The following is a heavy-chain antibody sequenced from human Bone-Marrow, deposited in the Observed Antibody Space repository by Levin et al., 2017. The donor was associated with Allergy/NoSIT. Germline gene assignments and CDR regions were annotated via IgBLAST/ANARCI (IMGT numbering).Heavy chain of an antibody. J-gene: IGHJ6*02. Sequence: SVKVSCKASGDTFNYYAIVWVRQAPGQGLEWMGGIIPILDTTNYAQTFQGRVTISADRYTTTASMELRGLRSDDTAMYYCARNKFDSSGYSREYGMDVWGQGTTVTVSS. CDR1: GDTFNYYA. D-gene: IGHD3-22*01. V-gene: IGHV1-69*06. CDR2: IIPILDTT. CDR3: ARNKFDSSGYSREYGMDV.